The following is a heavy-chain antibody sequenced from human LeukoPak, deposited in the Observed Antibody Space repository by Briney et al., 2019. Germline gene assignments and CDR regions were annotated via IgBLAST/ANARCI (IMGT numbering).Heavy chain of an antibody. J-gene: IGHJ3*02. Sequence: SETLSPTCTVSGGSISSYYWSWIRQPAGKGLEWIGRIYTSGSTNYNPSLKSRVTMSVDTSKNQFSLKLSSVTAADTAVYYCARDLPYYYDGSGYGYAFDIWGQGTMVTVSS. CDR3: ARDLPYYYDGSGYGYAFDI. CDR1: GGSISSYY. CDR2: IYTSGST. D-gene: IGHD3-22*01. V-gene: IGHV4-4*07.